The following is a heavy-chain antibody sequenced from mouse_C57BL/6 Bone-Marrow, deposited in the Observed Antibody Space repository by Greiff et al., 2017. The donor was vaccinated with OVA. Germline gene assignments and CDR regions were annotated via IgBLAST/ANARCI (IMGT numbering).Heavy chain of an antibody. CDR2: ISYDGSN. V-gene: IGHV3-6*01. CDR1: GYSITSGYY. D-gene: IGHD2-1*01. Sequence: ESGPGLVKPSQSLSLTCSVTGYSITSGYYWNWIRQFPGNKLEWMGYISYDGSNNYNPSLKNRISITRDTSKNQFFLKLNSVTTEDTATYYCARGALYPGDYWGQGTTLTVSS. CDR3: ARGALYPGDY. J-gene: IGHJ2*01.